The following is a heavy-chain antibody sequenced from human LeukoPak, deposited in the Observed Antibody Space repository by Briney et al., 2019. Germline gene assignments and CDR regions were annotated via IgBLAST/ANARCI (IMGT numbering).Heavy chain of an antibody. V-gene: IGHV1-46*01. CDR3: AKDWHILTGRNCFDP. Sequence: ASVKVSCKASGYTFTSYYMHWVRQAPGQGLEWMGILNPSGGSTRYAQKFQGRVTMSADTSTTTAYMELRSLRFDDTAIYYCAKDWHILTGRNCFDPWGQGTLVTVSS. CDR1: GYTFTSYY. D-gene: IGHD3-9*01. J-gene: IGHJ5*02. CDR2: LNPSGGST.